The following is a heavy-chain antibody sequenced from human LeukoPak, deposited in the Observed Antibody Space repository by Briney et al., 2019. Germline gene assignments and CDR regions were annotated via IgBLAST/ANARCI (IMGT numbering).Heavy chain of an antibody. CDR3: AEGPSSFPEQ. J-gene: IGHJ4*02. CDR2: IYYSGST. D-gene: IGHD1/OR15-1a*01. Sequence: SETLSLTCTVSGGSISSSSYYWGWIRQPPGKGLEWIGSIYYSGSTYYNPSLKSRVTISVDTSKNQFSLKLSSVTAADTAVYYCAEGPSSFPEQGGQGTLVTVSS. CDR1: GGSISSSSYY. V-gene: IGHV4-39*07.